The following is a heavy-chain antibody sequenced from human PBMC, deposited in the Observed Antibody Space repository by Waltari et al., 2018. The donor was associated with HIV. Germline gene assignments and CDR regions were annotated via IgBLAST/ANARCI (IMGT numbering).Heavy chain of an antibody. CDR1: GFSISSNNYY. V-gene: IGHV4-39*07. J-gene: IGHJ4*02. CDR2: IFYSETT. CDR3: ARHKNRGSYFPVDF. D-gene: IGHD1-26*01. Sequence: QLQLHESGPGLVKPSETLSLTCIVSGFSISSNNYYWGWSRQPPGKGLEWIWNIFYSETTNNNPSLESRVTISIDTSKSQFSLNLDSVTAANTAIYNCARHKNRGSYFPVDFWGQGTLVAVSS.